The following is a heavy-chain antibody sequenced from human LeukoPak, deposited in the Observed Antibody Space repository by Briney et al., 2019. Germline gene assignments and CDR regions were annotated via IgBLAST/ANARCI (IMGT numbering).Heavy chain of an antibody. Sequence: GGSLRLSCAASGFTFSNYGMHWVRQAPGKGLEWVALISSDGSDKKYADSVKGRFTMSRDNSMNTLYLQMHSLRVEDTAVYYCARDYPADHWGQGTLVTVSS. CDR3: ARDYPADH. V-gene: IGHV3-30*03. CDR2: ISSDGSDK. J-gene: IGHJ4*02. CDR1: GFTFSNYG.